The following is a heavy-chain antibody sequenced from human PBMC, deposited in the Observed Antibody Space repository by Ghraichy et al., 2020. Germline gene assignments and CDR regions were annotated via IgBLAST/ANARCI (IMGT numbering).Heavy chain of an antibody. Sequence: ASVKVSCKPSGYNFTNFYIRWVRQAPGLGLQWMGLIDPRGGGTVYPQTFQGRVTMTRDTSTGTVYMELNSLTSDDTAVYYCARSGACRGNTCSPLHDAFDMWGRGTRVIVSS. CDR3: ARSGACRGNTCSPLHDAFDM. J-gene: IGHJ3*02. CDR2: IDPRGGGT. V-gene: IGHV1-46*01. D-gene: IGHD3-10*01. CDR1: GYNFTNFY.